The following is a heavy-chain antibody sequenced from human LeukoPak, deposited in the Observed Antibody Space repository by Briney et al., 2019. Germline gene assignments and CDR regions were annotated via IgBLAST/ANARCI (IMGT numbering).Heavy chain of an antibody. J-gene: IGHJ5*02. CDR1: GYTFTNYD. D-gene: IGHD2-2*01. CDR3: ARPHCSSTDCHPPEWFDP. Sequence: GASVKVSCKTPGYTFTNYDINWVRQATGQGLEWMGWMNPNSGNTGYAQKFQGRVTMTRNTSISTAYMELSSLRSEDTAVYYCARPHCSSTDCHPPEWFDPWGQGTLVTVSS. CDR2: MNPNSGNT. V-gene: IGHV1-8*01.